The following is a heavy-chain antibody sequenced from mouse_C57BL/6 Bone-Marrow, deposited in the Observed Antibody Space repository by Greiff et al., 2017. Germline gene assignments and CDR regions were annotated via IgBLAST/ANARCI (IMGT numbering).Heavy chain of an antibody. CDR2: IDPETGGT. V-gene: IGHV1-15*01. CDR3: TDYYYGSSAWFAY. J-gene: IGHJ3*01. D-gene: IGHD1-1*01. CDR1: GYTFTDYE. Sequence: VQLVESGAELVRPGASVTLSCKASGYTFTDYEMHWVKQTPVHGLEWIGAIDPETGGTAYNQKFKGKAILTADKSSSTAYMELRSLTSEDSAVYYCTDYYYGSSAWFAYWGQVTLVTVSA.